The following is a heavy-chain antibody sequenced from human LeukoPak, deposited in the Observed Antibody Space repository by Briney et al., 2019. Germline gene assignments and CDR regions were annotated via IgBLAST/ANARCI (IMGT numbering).Heavy chain of an antibody. V-gene: IGHV3-74*01. CDR2: INNDGSTT. J-gene: IGHJ3*02. CDR3: ANSISVAGTYAFNI. D-gene: IGHD6-19*01. Sequence: GGSLRLSCAASGSTFSTYWMHWVRQAPGQGLLWVSFINNDGSTTSYADSVRGRFTISRDNAKNTLYLQMNSLRAEDTAVYYCANSISVAGTYAFNIWGQGTMVTVSS. CDR1: GSTFSTYW.